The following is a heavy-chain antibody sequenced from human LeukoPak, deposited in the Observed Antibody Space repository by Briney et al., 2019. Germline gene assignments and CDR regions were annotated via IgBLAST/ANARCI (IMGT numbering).Heavy chain of an antibody. CDR3: ARDRDYSNTERGFDY. CDR1: GYTFTDYY. CDR2: INPNSGET. D-gene: IGHD4-11*01. Sequence: ASVKVSCKTSGYTFTDYYIHWVRQAPGQGLEWMGWINPNSGETNSTQKFQGRVTMTGDTSISTAYMELRRVTSDDTAVYYCARDRDYSNTERGFDYWGQGTLVTVSS. J-gene: IGHJ4*02. V-gene: IGHV1-2*02.